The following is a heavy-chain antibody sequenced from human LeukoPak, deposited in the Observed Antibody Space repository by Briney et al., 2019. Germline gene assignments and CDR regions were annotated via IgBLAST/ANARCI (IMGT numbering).Heavy chain of an antibody. Sequence: SETLSLTCTVSGGSINNYYWSWIRQPPEKGLECIGYIHYSGSTNYNPSLKSRVTISVDTSKSHFSLKLSSVTAADTAIYYCAREVAGGGDYYMDVWGKGTTVTVSS. V-gene: IGHV4-59*01. J-gene: IGHJ6*03. D-gene: IGHD6-19*01. CDR2: IHYSGST. CDR1: GGSINNYY. CDR3: AREVAGGGDYYMDV.